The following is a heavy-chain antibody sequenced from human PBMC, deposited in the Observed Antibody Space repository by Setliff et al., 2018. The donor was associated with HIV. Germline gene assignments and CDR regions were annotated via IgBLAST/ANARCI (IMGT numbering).Heavy chain of an antibody. D-gene: IGHD3-10*01. J-gene: IGHJ4*02. CDR1: GDAVSPYY. CDR2: FANDGST. CDR3: TRHLPVYYGSGVSYYFDY. V-gene: IGHV4-59*08. Sequence: ETLSLTCNVSGDAVSPYYWSWIRQPPGKGLEWIGYFANDGSTNYNPPLKSRVTISLDTSKNEVSLKLTSVTAADTAMYYCTRHLPVYYGSGVSYYFDYWGQGTLVTVSS.